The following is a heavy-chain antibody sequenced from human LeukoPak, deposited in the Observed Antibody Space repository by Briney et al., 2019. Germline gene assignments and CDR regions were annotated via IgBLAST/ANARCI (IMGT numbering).Heavy chain of an antibody. V-gene: IGHV3-21*01. CDR2: ISSSSSYI. CDR1: GFTFSSYS. CDR3: ARVIMTTLDPDAFDI. Sequence: GGSLRLSCAVSGFTFSSYSMNWVRQAPGKGLEWVSSISSSSSYIYYADSVKGRFTISRDNAKNSLYLQMNSLRAEDTAVYYCARVIMTTLDPDAFDIWGQGTMVTVSS. J-gene: IGHJ3*02. D-gene: IGHD4-23*01.